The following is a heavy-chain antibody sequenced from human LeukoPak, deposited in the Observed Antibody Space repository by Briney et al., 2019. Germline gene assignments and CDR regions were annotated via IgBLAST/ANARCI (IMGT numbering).Heavy chain of an antibody. J-gene: IGHJ4*02. V-gene: IGHV3-53*01. CDR3: ARGGPGDRSGYYSSFDY. CDR1: GFTVSSYY. D-gene: IGHD3-3*01. Sequence: GGSLRLSCAASGFTVSSYYMSWVRQAPGKELEWVSVIHSGGTTYYADSVKGRFTIYRDNSKNTLYIQMNSLRVDDTAMYYCARGGPGDRSGYYSSFDYWGQGTLVTVSS. CDR2: IHSGGTT.